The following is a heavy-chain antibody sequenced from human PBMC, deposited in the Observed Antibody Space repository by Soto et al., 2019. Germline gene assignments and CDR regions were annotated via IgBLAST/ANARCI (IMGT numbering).Heavy chain of an antibody. CDR2: IIPIFGTA. D-gene: IGHD5-18*01. V-gene: IGHV1-69*13. CDR1: GGTFSSYA. J-gene: IGHJ5*02. Sequence: SVKVSCKASGGTFSSYAISWLRQAPGQGLEWMGGIIPIFGTANYAQKFQGRVTITADESTSTAYMELSSLRSEDTAVYYCATTRGYSYSRFDPWGQGTLVTVSS. CDR3: ATTRGYSYSRFDP.